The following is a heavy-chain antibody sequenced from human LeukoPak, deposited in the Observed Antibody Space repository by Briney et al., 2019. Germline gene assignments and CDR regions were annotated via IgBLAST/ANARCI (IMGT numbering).Heavy chain of an antibody. J-gene: IGHJ1*01. Sequence: GGSLRLSCAASGFTFSDYYMSWIRQAPGKGLEWVSYISSSGSTIYYADSVKGRFTISRDNAKNSLYLQMNSLRAEDTAVYYCARDRGLYSSSRYFQHWGQGTLVTVSS. CDR2: ISSSGSTI. V-gene: IGHV3-11*04. CDR3: ARDRGLYSSSRYFQH. CDR1: GFTFSDYY. D-gene: IGHD6-6*01.